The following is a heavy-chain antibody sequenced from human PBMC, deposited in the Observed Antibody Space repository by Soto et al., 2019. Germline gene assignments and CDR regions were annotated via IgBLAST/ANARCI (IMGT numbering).Heavy chain of an antibody. CDR1: GFTFSSDA. CDR2: ISSSGGST. Sequence: GGSLRLSCSASGFTFSSDAMHWVRQATGKGLEYVSAISSSGGSTYYADSVKGRFTISRDNSKNTLYLQMSSLRAEDTAVYYCVKGVDGSYYSEYFQHWGQGTLVTVSS. CDR3: VKGVDGSYYSEYFQH. D-gene: IGHD1-26*01. V-gene: IGHV3-64D*08. J-gene: IGHJ1*01.